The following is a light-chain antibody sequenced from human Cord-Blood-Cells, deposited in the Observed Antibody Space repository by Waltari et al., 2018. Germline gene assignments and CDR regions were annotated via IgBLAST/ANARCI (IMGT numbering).Light chain of an antibody. CDR2: DVS. V-gene: IGLV2-14*01. CDR1: SSDVGGYNY. Sequence: QSALTQPASVSGSPGQSITISCTGTSSDVGGYNYVSWYQQHPGKAPKLMIYDVSKPPSGISHRFCCSKSGNTASLTLSGLQAEDEADYYCSSYTSSSTWVFGGGTKLTVL. J-gene: IGLJ3*02. CDR3: SSYTSSSTWV.